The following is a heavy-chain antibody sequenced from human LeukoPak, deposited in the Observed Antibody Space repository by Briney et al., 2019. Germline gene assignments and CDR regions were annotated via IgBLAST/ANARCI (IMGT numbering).Heavy chain of an antibody. J-gene: IGHJ4*02. Sequence: SETLSLTCTVSGGSISSSSYYWGWIRQPPGKGLEWIGSIYYGGLTYHNPSLKSRVTLSADTSRNHFFLKVNSVTAADTSVYYCARLPILGVVDYWGQGILVTVSS. CDR3: ARLPILGVVDY. V-gene: IGHV4-39*02. CDR2: IYYGGLT. D-gene: IGHD1-26*01. CDR1: GGSISSSSYY.